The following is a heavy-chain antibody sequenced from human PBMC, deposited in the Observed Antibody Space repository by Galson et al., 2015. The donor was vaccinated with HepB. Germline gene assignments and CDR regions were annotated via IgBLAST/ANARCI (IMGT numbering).Heavy chain of an antibody. CDR1: GYTFTSYA. CDR3: ARGGGNCSSTSCYVNWFDP. D-gene: IGHD2-2*01. J-gene: IGHJ5*02. Sequence: SVKVSCKASGYTFTSYAMNWVRQAPGQGLEWMGWINTNTGSPTYAQGFTGRFVFSLDTSVSTAYLQISSLKAEDTAVYYCARGGGNCSSTSCYVNWFDPWGQGTLVTVSS. V-gene: IGHV7-4-1*02. CDR2: INTNTGSP.